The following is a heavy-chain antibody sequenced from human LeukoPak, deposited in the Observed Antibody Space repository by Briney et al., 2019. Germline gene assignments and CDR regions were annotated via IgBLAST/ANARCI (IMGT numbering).Heavy chain of an antibody. Sequence: SETLSLTCTVSGGSISSGDYYWSWIRPPPGKGLEWIRYIYYSGSTYYNPSLKSRVTISVDTSKNQFSLKLSSVTAADTAVYYCARDGYSYGSVAYWGQGTLVTVSS. D-gene: IGHD5-18*01. V-gene: IGHV4-30-4*01. CDR2: IYYSGST. CDR3: ARDGYSYGSVAY. CDR1: GGSISSGDYY. J-gene: IGHJ4*02.